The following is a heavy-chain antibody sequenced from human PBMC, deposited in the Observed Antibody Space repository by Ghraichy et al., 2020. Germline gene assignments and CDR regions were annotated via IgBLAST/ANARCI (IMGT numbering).Heavy chain of an antibody. CDR2: IKQDGSEK. Sequence: GGSLRLSCAASGFNFNTYWMNWVRQAPGKGLQWVANIKQDGSEKNYVDSVKGRFTVSRDNAKNSLFLQMNSLKVEDTAVYFCAGGSGWLTDYWGQGTLVTVSS. CDR1: GFNFNTYW. D-gene: IGHD5-12*01. J-gene: IGHJ4*02. CDR3: AGGSGWLTDY. V-gene: IGHV3-7*03.